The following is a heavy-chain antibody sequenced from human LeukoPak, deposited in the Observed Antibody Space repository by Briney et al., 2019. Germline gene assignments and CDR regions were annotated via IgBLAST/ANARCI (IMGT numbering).Heavy chain of an antibody. Sequence: SETLSLTCTVSGGSISSYYWSWIRQPPGKGLEWIGYIYYSGSTNYNPSLKSRVTISVDTSKNQFSLKLSSVTAADTAVYYCARGVGRSGSYPGTYYYYMDVWGKGTTVTVSS. CDR2: IYYSGST. D-gene: IGHD1-26*01. CDR3: ARGVGRSGSYPGTYYYYMDV. V-gene: IGHV4-59*01. CDR1: GGSISSYY. J-gene: IGHJ6*03.